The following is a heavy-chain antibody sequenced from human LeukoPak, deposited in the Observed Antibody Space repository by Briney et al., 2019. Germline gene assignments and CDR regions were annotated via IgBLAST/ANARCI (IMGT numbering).Heavy chain of an antibody. CDR1: GFTFDDYA. V-gene: IGHV3-9*01. D-gene: IGHD7-27*01. J-gene: IGHJ4*02. CDR2: ISWNSGSI. Sequence: GGSLRLSGAASGFTFDDYAMHWVRQAPGKGLEWVSGISWNSGSIGYADSVKGRFTISRDNAKNSLYLQMNSLRAEDTAVYYCARGRGDSDGFDYWGQGTLVTVSS. CDR3: ARGRGDSDGFDY.